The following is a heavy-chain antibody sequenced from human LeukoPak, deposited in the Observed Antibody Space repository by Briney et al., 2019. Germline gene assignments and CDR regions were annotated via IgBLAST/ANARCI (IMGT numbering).Heavy chain of an antibody. CDR3: ATHRYYGSGSYYNPCLDY. Sequence: ASVKVSCKVSGYTLTELSMHWVRQAPGKGLEWMGGFDPEDGETIYAQKFQGRVTMTEDTSTDTAFMELSSLRSEDTAVYYCATHRYYGSGSYYNPCLDYWGQGTLVTVSS. V-gene: IGHV1-24*01. D-gene: IGHD3-10*01. CDR1: GYTLTELS. CDR2: FDPEDGET. J-gene: IGHJ4*02.